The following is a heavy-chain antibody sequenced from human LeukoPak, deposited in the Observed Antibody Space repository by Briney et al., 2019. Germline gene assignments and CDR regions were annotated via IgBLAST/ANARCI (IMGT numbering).Heavy chain of an antibody. J-gene: IGHJ4*02. D-gene: IGHD5-18*01. CDR3: AALDTAMFYDY. V-gene: IGHV4-4*07. CDR2: IYTSGST. Sequence: PSETLSLTCTVSGGSISSYYWSWIRQPAGKGLERIGRIYTSGSTNYNPSLKSRVTISVDKSKNQFSLKLSSVTAADTAVYYCAALDTAMFYDYWGQGTLVTVSS. CDR1: GGSISSYY.